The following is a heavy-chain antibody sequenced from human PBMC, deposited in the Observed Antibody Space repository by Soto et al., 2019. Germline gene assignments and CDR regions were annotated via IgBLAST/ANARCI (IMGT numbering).Heavy chain of an antibody. D-gene: IGHD1-7*01. CDR3: AKDLWNYGHPPWWFDP. J-gene: IGHJ5*02. Sequence: GGSLRLSCAASGFTFSSYAMSWVRQAPGKGLEWVSAISGSGGSTYYADSVKGRFTISRDNSKNTLYLQMNSLRAEDTAVYYCAKDLWNYGHPPWWFDPWGQGTLVTVSS. CDR2: ISGSGGST. V-gene: IGHV3-23*01. CDR1: GFTFSSYA.